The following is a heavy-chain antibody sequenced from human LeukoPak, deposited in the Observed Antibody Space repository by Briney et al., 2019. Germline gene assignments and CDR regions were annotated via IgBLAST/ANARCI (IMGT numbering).Heavy chain of an antibody. CDR2: IDHRGDT. V-gene: IGHV4-34*01. CDR3: ARGATISETGYFDF. D-gene: IGHD5-24*01. J-gene: IGHJ4*03. Sequence: SKTLSLTCAVYGGSFSRYYWSWIRQSPGKGLEWIAEIDHRGDTNYNPSVKSRVTISVDTSKNQFSLKVRSLSAADTAVYYCARGATISETGYFDFWGQGTLVTVSS. CDR1: GGSFSRYY.